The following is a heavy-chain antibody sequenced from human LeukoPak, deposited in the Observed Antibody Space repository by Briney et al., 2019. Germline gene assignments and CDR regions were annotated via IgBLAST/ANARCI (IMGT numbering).Heavy chain of an antibody. J-gene: IGHJ5*02. CDR3: ARLWDSPNWLDP. CDR2: IYPGDSDT. Sequence: GESLKISCKGSGFSFSSYWVAWVRQMPGKGLEWMGIIYPGDSDTRCSPSFQGQVTISADKSISTAYLQWSSLKASDTAMYYCARLWDSPNWLDPWGQGTLVTVSS. D-gene: IGHD1-26*01. CDR1: GFSFSSYW. V-gene: IGHV5-51*01.